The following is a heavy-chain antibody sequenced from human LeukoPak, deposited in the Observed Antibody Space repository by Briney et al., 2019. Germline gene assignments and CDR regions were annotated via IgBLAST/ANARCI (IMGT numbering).Heavy chain of an antibody. V-gene: IGHV4-59*12. Sequence: SETLSLTCTVSGGSISSYYWSWIRQPPGKGLEGIGYIYYSGSTNYNPSLKSRVTISVDTSKNQFSLKLSSVTAADTAVYYCAREYYYDSSGYGGLDAFDIWGQGTMVTVSS. J-gene: IGHJ3*02. D-gene: IGHD3-22*01. CDR2: IYYSGST. CDR1: GGSISSYY. CDR3: AREYYYDSSGYGGLDAFDI.